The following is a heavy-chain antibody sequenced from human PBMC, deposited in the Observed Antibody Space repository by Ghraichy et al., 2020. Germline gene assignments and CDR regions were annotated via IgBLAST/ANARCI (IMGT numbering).Heavy chain of an antibody. CDR3: AKGGSVRGCQYYSGMDV. D-gene: IGHD3-10*01. V-gene: IGHV3-23*01. Sequence: GALRLSCAASGFNFIGYAIRWVRQAPGKGLEWVSSIGGSGEKTYYADSVKGRLTISRDNSKNIVYLQMNSLRAEDTAVYYCAKGGSVRGCQYYSGMDVWGQGTTVTVSS. CDR2: IGGSGEKT. CDR1: GFNFIGYA. J-gene: IGHJ6*02.